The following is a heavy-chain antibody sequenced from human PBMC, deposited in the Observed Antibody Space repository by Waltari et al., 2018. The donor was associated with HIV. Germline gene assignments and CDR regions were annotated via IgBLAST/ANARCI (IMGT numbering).Heavy chain of an antibody. CDR2: ISGRGGST. Sequence: EVQVVESGGGLVQPGGSLRLSCAASGFTFSNYAMSWVRQAPGKGLEWVAAISGRGGSTHYADSVKGRFTISRDSSKNTLDLQMNSLRAEDTAVYFCAKDLYCSGGNCYSRVLDSWGQGTLVTVSS. CDR3: AKDLYCSGGNCYSRVLDS. CDR1: GFTFSNYA. J-gene: IGHJ4*02. V-gene: IGHV3-23*04. D-gene: IGHD2-15*01.